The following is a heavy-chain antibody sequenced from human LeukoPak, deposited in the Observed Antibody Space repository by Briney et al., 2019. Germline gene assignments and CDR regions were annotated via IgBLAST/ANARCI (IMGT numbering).Heavy chain of an antibody. V-gene: IGHV3-30*04. CDR3: ARDSRWIQFDY. Sequence: GGPLRLSCAASGFTFSSYAMHWVRQAPGKGLEWVAVISYDGSNKYYADSVKGRFTVSRDNSKNTLYLQMNSLRADDTAVYYCARDSRWIQFDYWGQGTLVTVSS. CDR2: ISYDGSNK. J-gene: IGHJ4*02. D-gene: IGHD5-18*01. CDR1: GFTFSSYA.